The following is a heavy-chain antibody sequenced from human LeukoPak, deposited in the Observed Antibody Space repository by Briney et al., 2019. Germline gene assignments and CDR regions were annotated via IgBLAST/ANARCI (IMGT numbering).Heavy chain of an antibody. Sequence: PSETLSLTCAVYGGSFSGYYWSWIRQPPGKGLEWIGEINHSGSTNYNPSLKSRVTISVDKSKNQFSLKLSSVTAADTAVYYCARKDIAVAGTGFDYWGQGTLVTVSS. CDR3: ARKDIAVAGTGFDY. CDR1: GGSFSGYY. CDR2: INHSGST. V-gene: IGHV4-34*01. D-gene: IGHD6-19*01. J-gene: IGHJ4*02.